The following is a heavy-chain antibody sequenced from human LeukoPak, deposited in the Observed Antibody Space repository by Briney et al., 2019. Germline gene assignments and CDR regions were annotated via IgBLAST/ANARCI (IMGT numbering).Heavy chain of an antibody. CDR3: ARDGLFLAAAALY. CDR2: INTNTGNP. D-gene: IGHD6-13*01. CDR1: GYPFTSYG. J-gene: IGHJ4*02. V-gene: IGHV7-4-1*02. Sequence: ASVKVSCKASGYPFTSYGMHWVRQAPGQGLEWMGWINTNTGNPTYAQGFTGRFVFSLDTSVSTAYLQISSLKAEDTAVYYCARDGLFLAAAALYWGPGTLVTVSS.